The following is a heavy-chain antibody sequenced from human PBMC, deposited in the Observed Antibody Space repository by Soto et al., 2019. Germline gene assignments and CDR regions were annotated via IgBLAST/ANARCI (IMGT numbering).Heavy chain of an antibody. V-gene: IGHV4-61*01. CDR2: VYYTGTT. CDR1: GGFVSSASYS. J-gene: IGHJ5*02. CDR3: EIMRFGEGPYWFDP. D-gene: IGHD3-3*01. Sequence: QVQLQESGPGLVKPSETLSLTCTVSGGFVSSASYSWSWIRQPPGKEMEFIAYVYYTGTTKYSPSLKSRASISLDTSKNQFSLNLSSVTTADTAIYYVEIMRFGEGPYWFDPWGQGILVTVS.